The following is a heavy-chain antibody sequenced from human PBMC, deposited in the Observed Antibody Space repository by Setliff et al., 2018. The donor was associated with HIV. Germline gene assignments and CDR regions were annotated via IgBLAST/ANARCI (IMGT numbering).Heavy chain of an antibody. J-gene: IGHJ4*02. D-gene: IGHD3-22*01. Sequence: LRLSCAASGFTFSSYAMHWVRQAPGKGLEWVAVISYDGSNKYYADSVKGRFTISRDNSKNTLYLQMNSLRAEDTAVYYCARRLENYYDSSGYPDYWGQGTLVTVSS. CDR3: ARRLENYYDSSGYPDY. CDR1: GFTFSSYA. V-gene: IGHV3-30-3*01. CDR2: ISYDGSNK.